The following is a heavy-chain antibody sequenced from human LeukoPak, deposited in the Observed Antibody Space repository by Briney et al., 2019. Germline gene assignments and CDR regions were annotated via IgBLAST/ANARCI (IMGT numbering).Heavy chain of an antibody. CDR1: GGSISSYY. D-gene: IGHD6-13*01. CDR2: IYYSGST. V-gene: IGHV4-59*01. Sequence: WETLSLTCTVSGGSISSYYWSWIRQPPGKGLEWIGYIYYSGSTNYNPSLKSRVTISVDTSKKQFSLKLSSVTAADTAVYYCARVSSSWSYGMDVWGKGTTVTVSS. J-gene: IGHJ6*04. CDR3: ARVSSSWSYGMDV.